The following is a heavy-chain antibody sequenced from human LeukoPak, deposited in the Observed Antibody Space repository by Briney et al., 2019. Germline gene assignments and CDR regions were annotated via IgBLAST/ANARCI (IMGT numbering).Heavy chain of an antibody. J-gene: IGHJ6*02. CDR1: GFTFSSYA. D-gene: IGHD5-12*01. CDR3: ARVTYSGYDFGQPYYYGMDA. CDR2: ISNVGSNK. V-gene: IGHV3-30-3*01. Sequence: PGGSLRLSCAASGFTFSSYAMHWVRQVPGKGLEWVAVISNVGSNKYYADSVKGRFTISRDNSKNTLDLQMNSLRAEDTAVYYCARVTYSGYDFGQPYYYGMDAWGQGTTVTVSS.